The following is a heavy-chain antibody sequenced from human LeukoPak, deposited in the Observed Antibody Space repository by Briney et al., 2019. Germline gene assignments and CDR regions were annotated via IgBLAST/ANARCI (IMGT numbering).Heavy chain of an antibody. D-gene: IGHD4-17*01. J-gene: IGHJ2*01. CDR2: IYPGESNN. CDR3: VRSPRKFWYLDL. V-gene: IGHV5-51*01. CDR1: GYIFNTYW. Sequence: GESLKISWNGSGYIFNTYWLGWVRQMPGKGVEWMGIIYPGESNNRQSPSFQGQVNSSASKSLSTADLHWSSLKASDSAMYYCVRSPRKFWYLDLWGRGTLVTVSS.